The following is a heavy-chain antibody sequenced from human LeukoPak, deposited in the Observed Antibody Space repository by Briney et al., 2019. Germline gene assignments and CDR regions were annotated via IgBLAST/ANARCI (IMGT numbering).Heavy chain of an antibody. Sequence: PGGSLRLSCTASGFTFTSYAMSWVRQAPGKGLEWVSVISGTGGSTNHADSVKGGFTISRDNAKNTLYLQMNSLRAEDTAVYYCATGNYYDSRGYYTFGHWGQGTLVTVSS. CDR3: ATGNYYDSRGYYTFGH. CDR1: GFTFTSYA. D-gene: IGHD3-22*01. J-gene: IGHJ1*01. V-gene: IGHV3-23*01. CDR2: ISGTGGST.